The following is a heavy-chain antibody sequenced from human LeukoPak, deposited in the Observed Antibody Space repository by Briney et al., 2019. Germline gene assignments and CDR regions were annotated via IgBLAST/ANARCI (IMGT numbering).Heavy chain of an antibody. J-gene: IGHJ4*02. CDR1: GFTFSNAW. V-gene: IGHV3-15*01. D-gene: IGHD4-17*01. CDR3: ATDLGDYGDYVRC. CDR2: IKSDGGTT. Sequence: GGSLRLSCAASGFTFSNAWMSWVRQAPGKGLEWVGRIKSDGGTTDYAAPVKGRFSISRDDSKNTLYLQMNSLEAEDTSVYYCATDLGDYGDYVRCWGQGALVTVSS.